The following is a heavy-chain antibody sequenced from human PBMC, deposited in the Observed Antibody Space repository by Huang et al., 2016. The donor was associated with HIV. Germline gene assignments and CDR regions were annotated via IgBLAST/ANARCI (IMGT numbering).Heavy chain of an antibody. CDR3: ARHSSYLSYYYRSGNPRYYFDF. D-gene: IGHD3-10*01. CDR2: ISYSGST. J-gene: IGHJ4*02. Sequence: QLQLQESGSGLVKPSETLSLTCTVSGGSISSTSSYWGWIRQPPGKGLEWIGSISYSGSTYYNPALESRVTISVDTSKNQFSLKLSSVTAAETAVYYCARHSSYLSYYYRSGNPRYYFDFWGQGTLVTVSS. CDR1: GGSISSTSSY. V-gene: IGHV4-39*01.